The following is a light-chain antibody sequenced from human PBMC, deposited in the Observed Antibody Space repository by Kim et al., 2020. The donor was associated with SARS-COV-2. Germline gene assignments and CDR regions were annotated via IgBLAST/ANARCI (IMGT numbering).Light chain of an antibody. CDR2: STK. CDR1: TEAVTSGYS. CDR3: LLHYEDPLHLI. Sequence: QAVVTQEHSLTVTPGGTVTLTCASSTEAVTSGYSPNWFQQKPGQAPRALIYSTKNRHSWTPSRFSGSLLGGKASLTLSDVQPEDEAEYYCLLHYEDPLHLIFCGGTQLTVL. J-gene: IGLJ2*01. V-gene: IGLV7-43*01.